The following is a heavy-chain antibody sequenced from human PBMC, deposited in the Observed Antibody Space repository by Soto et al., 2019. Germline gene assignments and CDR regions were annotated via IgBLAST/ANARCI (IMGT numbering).Heavy chain of an antibody. D-gene: IGHD4-4*01. V-gene: IGHV3-33*01. CDR3: ARAGVTTNYYYYMDV. CDR2: IWYDGSNK. Sequence: TGGSLRLSCAASGFTFSCYGMHWVRQDPGKGLEWVAVIWYDGSNKYYADSVKGRFTISRDNSKNTLYLQMNSLRAEDTAVYYCARAGVTTNYYYYMDVWGKGTTVTVSS. J-gene: IGHJ6*03. CDR1: GFTFSCYG.